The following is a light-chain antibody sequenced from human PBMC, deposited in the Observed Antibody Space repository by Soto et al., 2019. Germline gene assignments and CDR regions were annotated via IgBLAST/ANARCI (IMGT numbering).Light chain of an antibody. Sequence: EIVLTQSPGTLSLSPGERATLSCRASQSVSSSYLAWYQQKPGQAPRLLIYGASSRATGIPDRFSGSGSGTDFTLTISRLEPEDFAVYYCQHYGSSLFTFVPGTKVDIK. J-gene: IGKJ3*01. CDR1: QSVSSSY. CDR3: QHYGSSLFT. V-gene: IGKV3-20*01. CDR2: GAS.